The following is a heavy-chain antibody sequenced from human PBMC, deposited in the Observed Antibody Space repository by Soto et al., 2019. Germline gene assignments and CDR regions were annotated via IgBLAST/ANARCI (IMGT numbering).Heavy chain of an antibody. Sequence: PGGSLRLSCAASGFTFSRKWMSWVRQAPGKGLEWVANIKEDGSEQYYVASITGGFTTSRDNAMNSVYLQMNSLRAADPALYYCAKYDAWTVSAFDSWGQGALGTVSS. CDR1: GFTFSRKW. D-gene: IGHD3-9*01. J-gene: IGHJ4*02. V-gene: IGHV3-7*05. CDR3: AKYDAWTVSAFDS. CDR2: IKEDGSEQ.